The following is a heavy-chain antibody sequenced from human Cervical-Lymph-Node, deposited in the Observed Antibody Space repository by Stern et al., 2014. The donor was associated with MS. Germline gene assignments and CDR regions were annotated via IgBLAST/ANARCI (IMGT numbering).Heavy chain of an antibody. V-gene: IGHV4-31*01. CDR3: ARDHFTTSLDV. D-gene: IGHD3-22*01. CDR1: GGSISSDNYY. CDR2: IYYCGTT. J-gene: IGHJ6*02. Sequence: QVQLLQSGPGLVKPSQTLSLTCTVSGGSISSDNYYWTWIRQHPGKGLEWIGHIYYCGTTYYTPSLQSHVSITVDTSQNLFSLRLSSVTAADTAVYYCARDHFTTSLDVWGHGTTVTVS.